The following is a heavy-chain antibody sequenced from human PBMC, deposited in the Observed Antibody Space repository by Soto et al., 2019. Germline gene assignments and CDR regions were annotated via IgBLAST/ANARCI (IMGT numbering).Heavy chain of an antibody. D-gene: IGHD6-13*01. CDR1: GFTFSSYG. Sequence: GGSLRLSCAASGFTFSSYGMHWVRQAPGKGLEWVAVISYDGSNKYYADSVKGRFTISRDNSKNTLYLQMNSLRAEDTAVYYCAKVAGYSGSWPRDYWGQGTLVPVSS. CDR3: AKVAGYSGSWPRDY. J-gene: IGHJ4*02. V-gene: IGHV3-30*18. CDR2: ISYDGSNK.